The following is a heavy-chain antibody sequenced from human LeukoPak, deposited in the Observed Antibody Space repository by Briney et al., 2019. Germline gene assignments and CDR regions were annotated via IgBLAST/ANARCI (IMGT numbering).Heavy chain of an antibody. CDR2: IIPIFGTA. D-gene: IGHD2-2*01. V-gene: IGHV1-69*13. CDR3: ASGLQYCSSTSCPFLYYYGMDA. Sequence: VASVKVSCKASGGTFSSYAISWVRQAPGQGLEWMGGIIPIFGTANYAQKFQGRVTITADESTSTAYMELSSLRSEDTAVYYCASGLQYCSSTSCPFLYYYGMDAWGQGTTVTVSS. J-gene: IGHJ6*02. CDR1: GGTFSSYA.